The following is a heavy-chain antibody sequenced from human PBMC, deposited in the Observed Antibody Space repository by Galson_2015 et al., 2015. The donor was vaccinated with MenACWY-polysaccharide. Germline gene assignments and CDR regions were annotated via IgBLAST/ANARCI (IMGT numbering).Heavy chain of an antibody. CDR1: GFTFSSFA. V-gene: IGHV3-30-3*01. CDR2: ISYDGSNK. J-gene: IGHJ6*02. Sequence: SLRLSCAASGFTFSSFAMHWVRQAPGKGLEWVTVISYDGSNKYYADSVKGRFTISRDSSKNSVYLQMSSLRADDTAVYYCAREYCGRTNCYGMDVWGQGTTVTVSS. D-gene: IGHD2-2*01. CDR3: AREYCGRTNCYGMDV.